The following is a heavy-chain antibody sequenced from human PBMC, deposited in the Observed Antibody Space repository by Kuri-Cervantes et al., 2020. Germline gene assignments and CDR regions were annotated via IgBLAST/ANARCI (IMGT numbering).Heavy chain of an antibody. CDR2: ISWNSGSI. V-gene: IGHV3-9*01. J-gene: IGHJ4*02. CDR3: ARDRRITAAADYYFDY. Sequence: SLKISCAASGFTFDDYAMHWVRQAPGKGLEWVSGISWNSGSIGYADSVKGRFTISRDNAKNSLYLQMNSLRAEDTALYYCARDRRITAAADYYFDYWGQGTLVTVSS. CDR1: GFTFDDYA. D-gene: IGHD6-13*01.